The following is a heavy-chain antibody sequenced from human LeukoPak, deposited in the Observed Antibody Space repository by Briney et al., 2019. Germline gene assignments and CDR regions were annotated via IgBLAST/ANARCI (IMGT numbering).Heavy chain of an antibody. Sequence: SETLSLTCTVSGGSISSSSYYWGWIRQPPGKGLEWIGSIYYSGSTCYNPSLKSRVTISVDTSKNQFSLKLSSVTAADTAVYYCARPRGYSPTNWFDPWGQGTLVTVSS. D-gene: IGHD5-18*01. CDR2: IYYSGST. V-gene: IGHV4-39*07. CDR3: ARPRGYSPTNWFDP. J-gene: IGHJ5*02. CDR1: GGSISSSSYY.